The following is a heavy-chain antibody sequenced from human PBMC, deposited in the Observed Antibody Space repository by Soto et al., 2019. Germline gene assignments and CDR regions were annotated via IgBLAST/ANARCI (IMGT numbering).Heavy chain of an antibody. V-gene: IGHV4-38-2*02. CDR3: ARNTSGRYFDY. J-gene: IGHJ4*02. CDR2: IYNSVST. Sequence: KASETLSLTCSVSSFSINSRYYWGWIRQPPGKGLEWIASIYNSVSTHYNPSLKSRATISVDTSHNQFPLRLSSVTAADTAIYYCARNTSGRYFDYWGPGTLVTVSS. CDR1: SFSINSRYY. D-gene: IGHD6-19*01.